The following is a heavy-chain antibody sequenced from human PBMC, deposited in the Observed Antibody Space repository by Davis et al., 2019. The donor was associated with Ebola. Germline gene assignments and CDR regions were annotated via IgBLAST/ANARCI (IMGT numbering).Heavy chain of an antibody. V-gene: IGHV1-3*01. CDR3: ARGPLGFRGLVGAMAV. D-gene: IGHD3-10*01. CDR2: INAGDGNT. Sequence: ASVKVSCKASGYIFTTYAMHWVRQVPGERLEWMGWINAGDGNTKYSKKFQGRVTITRDTSASSAYMELSSLLSEDTAVYYCARGPLGFRGLVGAMAVWGQGTTVTVSS. CDR1: GYIFTTYA. J-gene: IGHJ6*02.